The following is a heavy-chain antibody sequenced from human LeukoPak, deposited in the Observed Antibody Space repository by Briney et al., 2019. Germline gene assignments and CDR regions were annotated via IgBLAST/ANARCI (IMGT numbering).Heavy chain of an antibody. CDR2: IYWNDDK. Sequence: SGPTLVNPTQTLTLTCTFSGFSLSTSGVGVGWIRQPPGKALEWFALIYWNDDKRYSPSLKSRLTITKDTSENQVVLTMTNMDPVDTATYYCAHRGYCSSTSCHGRSRGWFDPWGQGTLVTVSS. CDR3: AHRGYCSSTSCHGRSRGWFDP. CDR1: GFSLSTSGVG. V-gene: IGHV2-5*01. D-gene: IGHD2-2*01. J-gene: IGHJ5*02.